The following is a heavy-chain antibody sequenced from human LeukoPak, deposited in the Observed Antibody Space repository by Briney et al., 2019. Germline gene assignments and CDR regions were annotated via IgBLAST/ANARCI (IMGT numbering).Heavy chain of an antibody. D-gene: IGHD3-9*01. CDR2: IHYSGST. Sequence: SETLSLTCTVSGGSISSGDYYWSWIRQPPGTGLEWIGYIHYSGSTYYNPSLKSRVTISVDTSKNLLSLKLSSVTAADTAVYYCARYLTRWWVPKRTYYDILTGYYYFDYWGQGTLVTVPS. V-gene: IGHV4-30-4*08. CDR3: ARYLTRWWVPKRTYYDILTGYYYFDY. CDR1: GGSISSGDYY. J-gene: IGHJ4*02.